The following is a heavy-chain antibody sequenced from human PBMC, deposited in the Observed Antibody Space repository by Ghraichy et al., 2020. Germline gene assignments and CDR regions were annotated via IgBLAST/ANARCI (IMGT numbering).Heavy chain of an antibody. CDR1: GYTFTSYD. V-gene: IGHV1-8*01. Sequence: ASVKVSCKASGYTFTSYDINWVRQATGQGLEWMGWMNPNSGNTGYAQKFQGRVTMTRNTSISTAYMELSSLRSEDTAVYYCARAGDDFWSGYYPGRSYGMDVWGQGTTVTVSS. J-gene: IGHJ6*02. D-gene: IGHD3-3*01. CDR3: ARAGDDFWSGYYPGRSYGMDV. CDR2: MNPNSGNT.